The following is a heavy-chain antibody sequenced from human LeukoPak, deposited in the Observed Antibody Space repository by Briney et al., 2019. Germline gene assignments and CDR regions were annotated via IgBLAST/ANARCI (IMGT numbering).Heavy chain of an antibody. CDR3: ARDDCSTTPCYAY. D-gene: IGHD2-2*01. CDR2: IWYDGSKT. V-gene: IGHV3-33*01. Sequence: GGSLRPSCKTSGFTFTNYGINWVRQAPGKGLEWVAAIWYDGSKTSYTDSVKGRFTVSRDISKNTVYLQMNGLKAEDTAVYYCARDDCSTTPCYAYWGQGTLVTVSS. J-gene: IGHJ4*02. CDR1: GFTFTNYG.